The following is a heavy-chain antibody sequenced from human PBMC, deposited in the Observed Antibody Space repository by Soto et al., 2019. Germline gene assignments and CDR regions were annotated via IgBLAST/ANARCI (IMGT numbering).Heavy chain of an antibody. V-gene: IGHV3-53*01. CDR1: GFSVSVDS. J-gene: IGHJ5*02. Sequence: EVQLVESGGGLIQPGGSLRLSCAASGFSVSVDSMIWVRQAPGKGLEWVSLFYNTGFIRYADSVKGRFTISRDNSKNTLSLQMNGLRAGDTAVYVGARHDWLDPWGQGTRVTVSS. CDR3: ARHDWLDP. CDR2: FYNTGFI.